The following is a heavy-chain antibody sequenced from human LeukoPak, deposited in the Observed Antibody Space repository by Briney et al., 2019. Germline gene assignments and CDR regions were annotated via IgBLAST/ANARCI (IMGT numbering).Heavy chain of an antibody. J-gene: IGHJ4*02. Sequence: ASVKVSCKASGYTFTGYYMHWVRQAPGQGLEWMGWINPNSGGTNYAQKFQGRVTMTRDTSISTAYMELSRLRADDTAVYYWARGGGGVRGGEDYFDYWGQGTLVTVSS. CDR1: GYTFTGYY. CDR3: ARGGGGVRGGEDYFDY. CDR2: INPNSGGT. V-gene: IGHV1-2*02. D-gene: IGHD3-10*01.